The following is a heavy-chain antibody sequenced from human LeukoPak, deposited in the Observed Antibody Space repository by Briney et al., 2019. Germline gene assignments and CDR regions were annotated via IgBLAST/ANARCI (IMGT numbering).Heavy chain of an antibody. J-gene: IGHJ4*02. V-gene: IGHV4-39*01. CDR2: IYYSGST. D-gene: IGHD3-10*01. Sequence: SETLSLTCTVSGDSISSSSYYWGWIRQPPGKGLECIGSIYYSGSTYYNPPHKSRVTISADTSKNQFSLKLSSVTAADTAVYYCARTGGANPTWFTYYFDYWGQGTLVTVSS. CDR3: ARTGGANPTWFTYYFDY. CDR1: GDSISSSSYY.